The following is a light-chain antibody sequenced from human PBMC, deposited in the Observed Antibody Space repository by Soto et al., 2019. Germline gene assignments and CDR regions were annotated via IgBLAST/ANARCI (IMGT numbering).Light chain of an antibody. Sequence: EIVLTQSPATLSLSPGERATLSCRASQSVRGSLAWYQQQPGQAPRLLVYDATHRATGIPARFSGSGSGTNVTLTISSLVPDDFAVYYCQQHNNWAPWTFGQGTKVDI. CDR2: DAT. CDR3: QQHNNWAPWT. CDR1: QSVRGS. V-gene: IGKV3-11*01. J-gene: IGKJ1*01.